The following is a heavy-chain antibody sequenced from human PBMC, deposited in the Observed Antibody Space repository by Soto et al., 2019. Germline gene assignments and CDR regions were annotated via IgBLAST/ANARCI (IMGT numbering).Heavy chain of an antibody. V-gene: IGHV1-3*01. CDR2: TNAGNGNT. CDR3: GRDSKWDDTSVGMDV. J-gene: IGHJ6*02. CDR1: GYSFTSYS. D-gene: IGHD3-22*01. Sequence: ASVKVSCKASGYSFTSYSIHWVRQAPGQSLEWMGWTNAGNGNTKYSQKFQGRVTITRDTSASTAYMELSSLRSEDTSVYYCGRDSKWDDTSVGMDVWGQGTRVTVS.